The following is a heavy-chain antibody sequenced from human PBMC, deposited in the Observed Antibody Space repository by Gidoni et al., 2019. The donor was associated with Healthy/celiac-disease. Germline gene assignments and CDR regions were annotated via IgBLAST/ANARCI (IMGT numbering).Heavy chain of an antibody. D-gene: IGHD3-9*01. CDR2: ISSNGGST. CDR1: GFTFSSYA. V-gene: IGHV3-64D*09. Sequence: EVQLVESGGGLVQPGGSLRLSCSASGFTFSSYAMHWVRQAPGKGLEYVSAISSNGGSTYYADSVKGRFTISRDNSKNTLYLQMSSLRAEDTAVYYCVKAPIGRLRYFDWPFDYWGQGTLVTVSS. CDR3: VKAPIGRLRYFDWPFDY. J-gene: IGHJ4*02.